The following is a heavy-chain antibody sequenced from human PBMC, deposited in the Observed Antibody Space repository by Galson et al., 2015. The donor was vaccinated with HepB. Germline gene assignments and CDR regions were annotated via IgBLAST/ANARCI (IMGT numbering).Heavy chain of an antibody. CDR2: IYSGGST. CDR3: ARDQVDDFWSGWLDY. Sequence: SLRLSCAASGFTVSSNYMSWVRQAPGKGLEWVSVIYSGGSTYYADSVKGRFTISRDNSKNTLYLQMNSLRAEDTAVYYCARDQVDDFWSGWLDYWGQGTLVTVPS. J-gene: IGHJ4*02. V-gene: IGHV3-53*01. CDR1: GFTVSSNY. D-gene: IGHD3-3*01.